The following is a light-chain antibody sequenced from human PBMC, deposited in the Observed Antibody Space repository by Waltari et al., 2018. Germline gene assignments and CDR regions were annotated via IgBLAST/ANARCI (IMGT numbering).Light chain of an antibody. J-gene: IGKJ4*01. CDR2: GAS. CDR3: HLYGSART. V-gene: IGKV3-20*01. CDR1: QSVSNNY. Sequence: NVLTQSPGTLSLSPGERATLSCRASQSVSNNYLAWFQQQPGQAPRLLIYGASSRATGIPDGFSGSGSGTDFTLTISRLEPEDSAVYFCHLYGSARTFGGGTKVEIK.